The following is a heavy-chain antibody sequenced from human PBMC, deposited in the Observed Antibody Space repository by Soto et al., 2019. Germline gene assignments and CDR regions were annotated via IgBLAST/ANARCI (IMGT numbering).Heavy chain of an antibody. CDR3: ARDQAYYFYGLDL. CDR2: INAGNGNT. J-gene: IGHJ6*02. V-gene: IGHV1-3*01. Sequence: GASVKVSCKSSGYMINGNAIHWVRQEPGQRLEWMGWINAGNGNTKYSQKFQGRVTITRDTSANTAYMELSSLRSEDTAVYYCARDQAYYFYGLDLWGQGTTVTVSS. CDR1: GYMINGNA.